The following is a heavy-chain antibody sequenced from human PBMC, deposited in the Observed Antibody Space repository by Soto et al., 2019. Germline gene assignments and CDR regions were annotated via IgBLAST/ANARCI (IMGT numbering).Heavy chain of an antibody. CDR2: INSNGGIT. CDR3: ARGGRGYEFDY. Sequence: EVQLVESGGGLVQPGGSLGLSCAASGFTFSSYAMHWVRQAPGKGLEYVSVINSNGGITYYANSVKGRFTISRDNSKNTLYLQMGSLRAEDMAVYYCARGGRGYEFDYWGQGTLVTVSS. D-gene: IGHD5-12*01. V-gene: IGHV3-64*01. CDR1: GFTFSSYA. J-gene: IGHJ4*02.